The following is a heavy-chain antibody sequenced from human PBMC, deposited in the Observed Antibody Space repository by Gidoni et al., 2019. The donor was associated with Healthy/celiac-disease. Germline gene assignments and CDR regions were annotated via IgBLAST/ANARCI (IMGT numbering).Heavy chain of an antibody. D-gene: IGHD2-21*02. CDR1: GFPFSSSA. CDR2: ISGSGGST. J-gene: IGHJ4*01. V-gene: IGHV3-23*04. CDR3: AKEKPAGRHIVVVTAIFKTRRVAGFDY. Sequence: EVQLVESGGGLVQPGGSLRLSCAASGFPFSSSAMRWVRKAPGKGLEWVSAISGSGGSTYYADSVKGRFTISRDNSKNTLYLQMNSLRAEDTAVYYCAKEKPAGRHIVVVTAIFKTRRVAGFDYWGQGTLVTVSS.